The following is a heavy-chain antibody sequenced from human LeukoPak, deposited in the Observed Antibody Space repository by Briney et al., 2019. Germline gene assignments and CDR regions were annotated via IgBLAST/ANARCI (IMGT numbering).Heavy chain of an antibody. CDR3: AKDLDSSRNYYGGVN. V-gene: IGHV3-23*01. J-gene: IGHJ4*02. Sequence: GGSLRLSCVASGFTFSNYAMNWVRQAPGKGLEWVSGIGASGGATYYGDPVKGRFTISRDNSKNTLYLQMNSLRPDDTAVYYCAKDLDSSRNYYGGVNWRQGPLVTVPT. CDR1: GFTFSNYA. D-gene: IGHD3-22*01. CDR2: IGASGGAT.